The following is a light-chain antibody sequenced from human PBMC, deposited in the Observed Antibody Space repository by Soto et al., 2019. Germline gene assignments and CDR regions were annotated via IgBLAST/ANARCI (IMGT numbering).Light chain of an antibody. CDR1: QSVSCTY. J-gene: IGKJ3*01. V-gene: IGKV3-20*01. CDR3: QQYGCSPLT. CDR2: GAS. Sequence: EIVLTQSPGTLSLSPGERATLSCRASQSVSCTYLAWYQQRPGQAPRLLIYGASSRAPGIPDRFSGSGSGTDFTLTISRLEPEDFAVYYCQQYGCSPLTFGPGTRLEIK.